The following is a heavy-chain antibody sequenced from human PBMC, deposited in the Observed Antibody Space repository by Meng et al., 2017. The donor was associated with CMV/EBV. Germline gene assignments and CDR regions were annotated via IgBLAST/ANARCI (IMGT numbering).Heavy chain of an antibody. Sequence: LVKVSCKASGFTFTSSAVQWVRQARGQRLEWIGWIVVGSGNTNYAQKFQERVTITRDMSTSTAYMELSSLRSEDTAVYYCAADIVVVPAATSGDYWGQGTLVTVSS. V-gene: IGHV1-58*01. CDR1: GFTFTSSA. CDR2: IVVGSGNT. CDR3: AADIVVVPAATSGDY. J-gene: IGHJ4*02. D-gene: IGHD2-2*01.